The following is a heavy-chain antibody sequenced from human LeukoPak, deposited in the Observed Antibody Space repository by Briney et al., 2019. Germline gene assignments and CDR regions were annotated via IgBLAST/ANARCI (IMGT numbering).Heavy chain of an antibody. J-gene: IGHJ5*02. CDR3: ASEGGALYDFWSATNWFDP. CDR1: GFTFSSYA. CDR2: ISYDGSNK. Sequence: PGGSLRLSCAASGFTFSSYAMHWVRQAPGKGLEWVAVISYDGSNKYYADSVKGRFTISRDNSKNTLYLQMNSLGAEDTAVYYCASEGGALYDFWSATNWFDPWGQGTLVTVSS. V-gene: IGHV3-30*01. D-gene: IGHD3-3*01.